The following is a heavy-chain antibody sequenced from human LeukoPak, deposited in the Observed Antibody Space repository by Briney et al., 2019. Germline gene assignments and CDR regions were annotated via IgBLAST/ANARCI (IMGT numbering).Heavy chain of an antibody. CDR2: ISSSSSTI. D-gene: IGHD3-9*01. CDR1: GFTFSSYN. Sequence: GGSLRLSCAASGFTFSSYNMNWVRQAPGKGLEWVSYISSSSSTIYYADSVKGRFTISRDNAKNSLYLQMNSLRAEDTAVYYCARVRPYYDILTGYYRSYYFDYWGQGTLVTVSS. V-gene: IGHV3-48*01. CDR3: ARVRPYYDILTGYYRSYYFDY. J-gene: IGHJ4*02.